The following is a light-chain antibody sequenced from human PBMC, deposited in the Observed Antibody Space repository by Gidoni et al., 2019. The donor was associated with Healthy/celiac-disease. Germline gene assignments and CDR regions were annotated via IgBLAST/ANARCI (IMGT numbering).Light chain of an antibody. J-gene: IGKJ3*01. Sequence: IVMTQSPDSLAVSLGERATINCKSSQSVLHSSNNKNYLAWYQQKPGQPPKLLIYWASTRESGVPDRFSGSGSWTDFTLTISSLQAEDVAVYYCQQYYSTPRGFTFGPGTKVEIK. CDR2: WAS. CDR3: QQYYSTPRGFT. CDR1: QSVLHSSNNKNY. V-gene: IGKV4-1*01.